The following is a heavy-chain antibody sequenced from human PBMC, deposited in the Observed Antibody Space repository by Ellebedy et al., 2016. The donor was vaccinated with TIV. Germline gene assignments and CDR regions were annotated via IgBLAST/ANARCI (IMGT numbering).Heavy chain of an antibody. J-gene: IGHJ4*02. V-gene: IGHV7-4-1*02. D-gene: IGHD3-10*01. Sequence: AASVKVSCTASGYAFSGYDMNWVRQAPGQGLEWMGWINTDTGNPTYAQDFTGRFVFSLDPSVSTAYLEISSLKAEDTAMYFCVRDRRGAGPSQFGVDFWGQGTLVTVSS. CDR1: GYAFSGYD. CDR3: VRDRRGAGPSQFGVDF. CDR2: INTDTGNP.